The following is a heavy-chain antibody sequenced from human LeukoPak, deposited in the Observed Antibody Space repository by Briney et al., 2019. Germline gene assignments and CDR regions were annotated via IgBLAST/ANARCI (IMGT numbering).Heavy chain of an antibody. CDR1: GGTLSSYA. V-gene: IGHV1-69*05. D-gene: IGHD2-15*01. CDR3: AREGGYCYGDRCRWFDT. J-gene: IGHJ5*02. Sequence: GASVKLSCKAFGGTLSSYAISWVRQAPVQGLEWMGRIIPIFGTANYAQKFQGRVTITTDESTSTAYMELSSLRSEDTAVYYCAREGGYCYGDRCRWFDTWGQGTPVTVSS. CDR2: IIPIFGTA.